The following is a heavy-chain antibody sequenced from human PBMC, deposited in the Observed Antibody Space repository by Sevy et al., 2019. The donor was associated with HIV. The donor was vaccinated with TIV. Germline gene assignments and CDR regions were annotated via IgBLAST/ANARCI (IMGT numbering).Heavy chain of an antibody. J-gene: IGHJ3*02. CDR3: ARIDCSGGSCYAYGLNDAFDI. V-gene: IGHV4-31*03. D-gene: IGHD2-15*01. Sequence: SETLSLTCTVSGGSISSGGYYWSWIRQHPGKGLEWIGYIYYSGSTYYNPSLKSRVTISVDTSKTQFSLKLSSVTAADTAVYYCARIDCSGGSCYAYGLNDAFDIWGQGTMVTVSS. CDR1: GGSISSGGYY. CDR2: IYYSGST.